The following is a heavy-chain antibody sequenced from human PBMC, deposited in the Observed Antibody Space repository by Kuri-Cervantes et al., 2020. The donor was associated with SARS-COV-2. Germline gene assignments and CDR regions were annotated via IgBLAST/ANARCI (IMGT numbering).Heavy chain of an antibody. V-gene: IGHV4-59*11. D-gene: IGHD4-23*01. CDR1: GGSISSHY. CDR2: IYYSGST. Sequence: SETLFLTCTVSGGSISSHYWSWIRQPPGKGLEWIGYIYYSGSTNYNPSLKSRVTISVDTSKNQFSLKLSSVTAADTAVYYCARDLGGSNYGGGDYWGQGTLVTVSS. J-gene: IGHJ4*02. CDR3: ARDLGGSNYGGGDY.